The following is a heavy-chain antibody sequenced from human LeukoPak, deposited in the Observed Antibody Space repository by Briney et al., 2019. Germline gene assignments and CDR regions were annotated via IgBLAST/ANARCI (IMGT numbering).Heavy chain of an antibody. CDR3: AREVTVVTPYYFDY. Sequence: SVKVSCKASGGTFSSYAISWVRQAPGQGLAWMGGIIPIFGTANYAQKFQGRVTITADESTSTAYMELSSLRSEDTAVYYCAREVTVVTPYYFDYWGQGTLVTVSS. J-gene: IGHJ4*02. V-gene: IGHV1-69*13. CDR1: GGTFSSYA. D-gene: IGHD4-23*01. CDR2: IIPIFGTA.